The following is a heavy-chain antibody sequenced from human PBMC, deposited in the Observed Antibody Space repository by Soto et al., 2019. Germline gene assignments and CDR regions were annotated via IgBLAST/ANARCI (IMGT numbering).Heavy chain of an antibody. CDR3: ARGGYCGRDGCRGYFDT. CDR1: GGTFNSYA. J-gene: IGHJ5*02. CDR2: IVPTSVAT. D-gene: IGHD6-25*01. Sequence: QVRLVQSGPEVKKPGSPVKVSCKASGGTFNSYAISWVRQAPGQGLEWLGWIVPTSVATGYTQRFQGRLTITAETSTNTVYMEVSSLISEDTALYYCARGGYCGRDGCRGYFDTWGQGTLVTVSS. V-gene: IGHV1-69*06.